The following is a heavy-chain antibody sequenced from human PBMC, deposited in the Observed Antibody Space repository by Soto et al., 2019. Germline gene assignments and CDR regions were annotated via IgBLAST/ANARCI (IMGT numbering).Heavy chain of an antibody. V-gene: IGHV4-59*01. CDR2: IYYSGST. CDR1: AGSIRNYY. Sequence: SESLYITSTVAAGSIRNYYLSRIRQPPRKGQEGIGYIYYSGSTNYNPSLKSRVTISVDTSKNQFSLKLSSVTAADTAVYYCARDGWEYCSGGSCYHQYYYGMDVWGQGTTVTVSS. J-gene: IGHJ6*02. D-gene: IGHD2-15*01. CDR3: ARDGWEYCSGGSCYHQYYYGMDV.